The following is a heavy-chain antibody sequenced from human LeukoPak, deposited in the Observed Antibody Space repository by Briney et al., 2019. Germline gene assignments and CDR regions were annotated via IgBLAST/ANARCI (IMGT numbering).Heavy chain of an antibody. Sequence: GGSLRLSCAASGITFSSYEMNWVRQAPGKGLEWVSYISSSGSTIYYADSVKGRFTISRDNAKSSLYLQMNSLRAEDTAVYYCARDPWGYQLLSGWFDPWGQGTLVTVSS. CDR3: ARDPWGYQLLSGWFDP. CDR2: ISSSGSTI. J-gene: IGHJ5*02. D-gene: IGHD2-2*01. V-gene: IGHV3-48*03. CDR1: GITFSSYE.